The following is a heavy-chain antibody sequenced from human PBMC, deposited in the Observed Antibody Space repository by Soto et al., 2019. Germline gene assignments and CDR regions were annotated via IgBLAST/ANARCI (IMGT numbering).Heavy chain of an antibody. Sequence: QVQLVQSGAEVKKPGASVKVSCKASGYTFTSYDINWVRQATGQGLEWMGWMNPNSGNTGYAQKFQGRVTMTRNTSISTAYMELSSLRSEDTAVYYCARVGDDSSLSAPDYYYYMDVWGKGTTVTVSS. D-gene: IGHD6-6*01. CDR3: ARVGDDSSLSAPDYYYYMDV. V-gene: IGHV1-8*01. CDR2: MNPNSGNT. CDR1: GYTFTSYD. J-gene: IGHJ6*03.